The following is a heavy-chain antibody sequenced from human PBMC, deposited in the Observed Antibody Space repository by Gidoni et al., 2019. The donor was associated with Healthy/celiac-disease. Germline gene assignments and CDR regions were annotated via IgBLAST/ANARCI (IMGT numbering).Heavy chain of an antibody. V-gene: IGHV6-1*01. CDR3: ARSYPNDYGDLGAFDI. CDR1: GDSVSSNSAA. D-gene: IGHD4-17*01. Sequence: QVQLQQSGPGLVMPSQTLSLTCAISGDSVSSNSAAWTWIRQSPSRGLEWLGRTYYMSKWYNDYAVSVKSRITINPDTSKNQFSLQLNSVTPEDTAVYYCARSYPNDYGDLGAFDILGQGTMVTVSS. J-gene: IGHJ3*02. CDR2: TYYMSKWYN.